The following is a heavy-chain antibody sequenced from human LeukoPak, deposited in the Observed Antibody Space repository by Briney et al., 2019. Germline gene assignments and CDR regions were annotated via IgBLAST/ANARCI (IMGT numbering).Heavy chain of an antibody. D-gene: IGHD4-23*01. CDR3: ATLDYGGNATPFDY. Sequence: SETLSLTCTVSGGSISSYYWSWIRQPPGKGLEWIGYIYYSRSTNYNPSLKSRVTISVDTSKNQFSLKLSSVTAADTAVYYCATLDYGGNATPFDYWGQGTLVTVSS. CDR2: IYYSRST. V-gene: IGHV4-59*08. CDR1: GGSISSYY. J-gene: IGHJ4*02.